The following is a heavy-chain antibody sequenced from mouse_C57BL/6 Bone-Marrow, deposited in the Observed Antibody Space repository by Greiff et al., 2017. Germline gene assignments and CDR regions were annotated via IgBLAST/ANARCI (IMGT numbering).Heavy chain of an antibody. J-gene: IGHJ3*01. CDR3: ARGTRFAY. V-gene: IGHV5-17*01. D-gene: IGHD3-3*01. CDR1: GFTFSDYG. CDR2: ISSGSSTI. Sequence: EVKLVESGGGLVKPGGSLKLSCAASGFTFSDYGMHWVRQAPEKGLEWVGYISSGSSTIYYADTVKGRCTISRDNAKNTLFLQMTSLRSEDTAMYYCARGTRFAYWGQGTLVTVSA.